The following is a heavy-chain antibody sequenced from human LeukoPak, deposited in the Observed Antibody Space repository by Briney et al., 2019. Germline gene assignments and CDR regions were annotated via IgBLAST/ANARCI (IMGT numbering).Heavy chain of an antibody. J-gene: IGHJ4*02. V-gene: IGHV3-23*01. D-gene: IGHD5-12*01. CDR2: ISISGGRT. CDR3: AKSYSGYESKRDC. Sequence: QSGGSLRLSCAASGFTFSSSAMSWVRQAPGKGLEWVSSISISGGRTFYTDSVKGRFTISRDNTKITLYLQMNSLRAEDTAVYYCAKSYSGYESKRDCWGEGTLVTVSS. CDR1: GFTFSSSA.